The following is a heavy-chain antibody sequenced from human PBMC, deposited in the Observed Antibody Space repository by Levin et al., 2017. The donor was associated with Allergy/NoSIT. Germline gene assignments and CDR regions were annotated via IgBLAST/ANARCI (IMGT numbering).Heavy chain of an antibody. V-gene: IGHV4-61*01. Sequence: SETLSLTCTVSGGSVSSGSYYWSWIRQPPGKGLEWIGYRYYSGSTSYNPSLKSRVTISADTSKNQFSLKLTSVTAADTAVYYCARDRSCSYFDYWGQGTLVTVSS. CDR3: ARDRSCSYFDY. J-gene: IGHJ4*02. CDR2: RYYSGST. CDR1: GGSVSSGSYY.